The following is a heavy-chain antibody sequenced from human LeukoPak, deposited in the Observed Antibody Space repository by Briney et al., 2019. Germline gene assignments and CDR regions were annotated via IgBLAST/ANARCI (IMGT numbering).Heavy chain of an antibody. CDR3: ATPKGGSGSHRAPLEY. J-gene: IGHJ4*02. CDR2: ISYDGSNK. Sequence: GGSLRLSCAASGFTFSSYAMHWVRQAPGKGLEWVAVISYDGSNKYYADSVKGRFTISRDNSKNTLYLQMNSLRAEDTAVYYCATPKGGSGSHRAPLEYWGQGTLVTVST. V-gene: IGHV3-30-3*01. CDR1: GFTFSSYA. D-gene: IGHD3-10*01.